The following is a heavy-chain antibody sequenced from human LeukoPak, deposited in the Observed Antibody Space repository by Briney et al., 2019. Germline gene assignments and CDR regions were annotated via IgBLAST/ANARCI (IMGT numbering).Heavy chain of an antibody. D-gene: IGHD2-2*01. J-gene: IGHJ6*03. CDR3: AKDVVNCGSTSCYFYYYMDV. CDR2: IYSGDNT. V-gene: IGHV3-66*02. Sequence: PGGSLRLSCAASGFTVSNDYMSWVRQAPGKGLEWVSVIYSGDNTYYVDSVKGRFTISRDNSKNTLYLQMNSLRAEDTAVYYCAKDVVNCGSTSCYFYYYMDVWGKGTTVTVSS. CDR1: GFTVSNDY.